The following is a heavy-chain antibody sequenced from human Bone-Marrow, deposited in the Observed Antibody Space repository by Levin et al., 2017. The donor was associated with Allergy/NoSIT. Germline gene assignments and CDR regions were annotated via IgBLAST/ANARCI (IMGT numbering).Heavy chain of an antibody. D-gene: IGHD2-2*01. CDR1: GFPFSNSW. J-gene: IGHJ4*02. Sequence: LSLTCAASGFPFSNSWMHWVRHAPGKGLVWVSHINSDGSNTNYADSVKGRFTIPRDNAKNTLYLQMNSLRDEDTAVYYCARGGCSSTSCLDNWGQGTLVTVSP. V-gene: IGHV3-74*01. CDR2: INSDGSNT. CDR3: ARGGCSSTSCLDN.